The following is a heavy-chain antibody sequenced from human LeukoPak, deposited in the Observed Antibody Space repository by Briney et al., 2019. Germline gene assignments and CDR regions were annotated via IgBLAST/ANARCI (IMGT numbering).Heavy chain of an antibody. V-gene: IGHV3-13*01. CDR1: GFTFSSYE. J-gene: IGHJ3*02. D-gene: IGHD3-10*01. CDR2: VGIVGDK. Sequence: GGSLRLSCAASGFTFSSYEMHWVRQATGKGLEWVSAVGIVGDKFYTGSVKGRFTVSRENAENSLFLQMNSLRAGDTAVYYCAREGRGSSADAFDIWGQGTMVIVSS. CDR3: AREGRGSSADAFDI.